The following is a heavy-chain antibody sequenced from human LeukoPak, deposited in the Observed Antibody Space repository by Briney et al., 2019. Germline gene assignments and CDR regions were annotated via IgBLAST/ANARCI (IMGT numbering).Heavy chain of an antibody. Sequence: SVKVSCKASGGTFSNYAISWVRQAPGQGLEWMGGIITNYGTTNYAQRYQGRVTITADESTTTVYMELSSLRSEDTAVYYCARPRTYYDFWRGYPPFDYWGQGTLVTVSS. J-gene: IGHJ4*02. CDR2: IITNYGTT. D-gene: IGHD3-3*01. CDR3: ARPRTYYDFWRGYPPFDY. CDR1: GGTFSNYA. V-gene: IGHV1-69*13.